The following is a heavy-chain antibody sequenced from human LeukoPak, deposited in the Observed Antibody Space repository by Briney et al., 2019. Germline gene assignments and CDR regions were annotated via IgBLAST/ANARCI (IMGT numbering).Heavy chain of an antibody. CDR3: ASGIGVGHSFDI. J-gene: IGHJ3*02. CDR1: GFTFSSYW. D-gene: IGHD3-3*01. V-gene: IGHV3-74*01. CDR2: INSDARNT. Sequence: GGSLRLSCAASGFTFSSYWMYWVRQAPGKGLVWVSRINSDARNTNYADSVQGRFTISRDNAKNTLYLQMNSLRVEDTAVYYCASGIGVGHSFDIRGQGTMVTVSS.